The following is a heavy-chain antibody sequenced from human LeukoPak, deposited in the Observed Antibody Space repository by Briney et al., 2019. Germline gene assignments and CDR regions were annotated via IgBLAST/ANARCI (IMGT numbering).Heavy chain of an antibody. Sequence: GGSLRLSCAAPGFTVSSNYMSWVRQAPGKGLEWVSVIYSGGSTYYADSVKGRFTISRDNSKNTLYLQMNSLRAEDTAVYYCARDGYYYDSSGYYYYLDYWGQGTLVTVSS. J-gene: IGHJ4*02. CDR1: GFTVSSNY. CDR2: IYSGGST. D-gene: IGHD3-22*01. V-gene: IGHV3-66*02. CDR3: ARDGYYYDSSGYYYYLDY.